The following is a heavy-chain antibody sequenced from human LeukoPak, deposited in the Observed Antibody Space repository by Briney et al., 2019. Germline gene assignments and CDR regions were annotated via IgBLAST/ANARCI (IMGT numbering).Heavy chain of an antibody. Sequence: SETLSLTCTVSGGSISSSSYYWGWIRQPPGKGLEWIGSIYYSGITYYNPSLKSRFTIPVDTSKNQFSLRLTSVTAADTAAYYCARQYFVGMATLFWFDYCGQGALVTASS. V-gene: IGHV4-39*01. D-gene: IGHD5-24*01. CDR2: IYYSGIT. CDR1: GGSISSSSYY. J-gene: IGHJ4*02. CDR3: ARQYFVGMATLFWFDY.